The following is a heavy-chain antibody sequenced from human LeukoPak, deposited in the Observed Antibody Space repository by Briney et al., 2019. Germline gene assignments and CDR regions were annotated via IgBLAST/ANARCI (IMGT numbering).Heavy chain of an antibody. D-gene: IGHD2-8*01. V-gene: IGHV1-69*05. CDR3: ARGYLAAPFGVWYDY. CDR1: GGTFSSYA. CDR2: IIPIFGTA. Sequence: ASVKVSCKASGGTFSSYAISWVRQVPGQGLEWMGGIIPIFGTANYAQKFQGRVTITTDESTSTAYMELSSLRSEDTAVYYCARGYLAAPFGVWYDYWGQGTLVTVSS. J-gene: IGHJ4*02.